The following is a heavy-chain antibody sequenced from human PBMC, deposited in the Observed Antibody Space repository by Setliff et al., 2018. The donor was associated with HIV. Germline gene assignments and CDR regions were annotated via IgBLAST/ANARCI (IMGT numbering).Heavy chain of an antibody. Sequence: ASETLSLTCAVYGETFSGYYWSWIRQTPGKGLEWIGEINHGGITNSNPSLKSRVTISVDTSKNLFSLKMSPVTAADTAIYYCARSKVNYDILTGYPDAFYIWGQGTMVTVSS. CDR3: ARSKVNYDILTGYPDAFYI. D-gene: IGHD3-9*01. V-gene: IGHV4-34*01. J-gene: IGHJ3*02. CDR1: GETFSGYY. CDR2: INHGGIT.